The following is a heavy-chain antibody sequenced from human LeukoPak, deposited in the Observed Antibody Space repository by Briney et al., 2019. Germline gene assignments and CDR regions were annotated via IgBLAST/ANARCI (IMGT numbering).Heavy chain of an antibody. V-gene: IGHV1-8*01. CDR1: GYTFTSYD. Sequence: ASVKVSCKASGYTFTSYDINWVRQATGQGLEWMGWMNPNSGNPGYAQKFQGRVTMTRNTSISTAYMELSSLRSEDTAVYYCARVVATRGRVFDYWGQGTLVTVSS. CDR2: MNPNSGNP. CDR3: ARVVATRGRVFDY. D-gene: IGHD5-12*01. J-gene: IGHJ4*02.